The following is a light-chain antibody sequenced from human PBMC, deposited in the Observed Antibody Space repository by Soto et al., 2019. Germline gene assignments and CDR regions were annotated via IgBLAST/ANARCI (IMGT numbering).Light chain of an antibody. CDR1: QSVSSY. V-gene: IGKV3-11*01. Sequence: ENVLTQSPGTLSLSPWERATLSCRASQSVSSYLAWYQQKPGQAPRLLIYDASNRATGIPARFSGSGSGTDFTLTISSLEPEDFAVYYCQQRSNWPPKITFGQGTRLEIK. CDR3: QQRSNWPPKIT. CDR2: DAS. J-gene: IGKJ5*01.